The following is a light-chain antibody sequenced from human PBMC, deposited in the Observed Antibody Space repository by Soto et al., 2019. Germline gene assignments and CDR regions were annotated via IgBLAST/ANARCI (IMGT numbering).Light chain of an antibody. J-gene: IGLJ2*01. CDR2: DVT. CDR3: CSYAGSYSVV. CDR1: YSDVGGYNY. Sequence: QSVLTQPRSVSGSPGQSFTISCTGTYSDVGGYNYVSWYQHHPGKAPQLIIYDVTDRPSGVSDRFSGSKSGNTASLTISGLQAEDEADYYCCSYAGSYSVVFGGGTKLTVL. V-gene: IGLV2-11*01.